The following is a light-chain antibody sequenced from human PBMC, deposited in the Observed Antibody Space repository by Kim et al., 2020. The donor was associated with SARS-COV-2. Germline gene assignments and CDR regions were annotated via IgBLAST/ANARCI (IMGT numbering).Light chain of an antibody. CDR2: YDS. V-gene: IGLV3-21*04. Sequence: SYELTQPPSESVAPGKTANISCGGNNLGDKSVQWYQQKTGQAPILVIFYDSDRPSGIPERFSGSTSGNTATLTISRVEVGDEADYYCQVWDSGSDHWVFGGGTQLTVL. J-gene: IGLJ3*02. CDR3: QVWDSGSDHWV. CDR1: NLGDKS.